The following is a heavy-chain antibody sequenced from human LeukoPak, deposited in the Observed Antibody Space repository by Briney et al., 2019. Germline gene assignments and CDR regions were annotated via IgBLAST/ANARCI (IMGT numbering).Heavy chain of an antibody. D-gene: IGHD2-8*01. J-gene: IGHJ6*02. CDR1: GFTFSMYW. CDR3: TRDRQGPRLYEMDI. V-gene: IGHV3-7*01. Sequence: PGGSLRLSCAASGFTFSMYWMRWVRQAPGKGPEWVANIKVDGSEIYYVDSVKGRFTISRDNAKNSLYLQMNSRRAEDTAVYYCTRDRQGPRLYEMDIWGQGTTVTVSS. CDR2: IKVDGSEI.